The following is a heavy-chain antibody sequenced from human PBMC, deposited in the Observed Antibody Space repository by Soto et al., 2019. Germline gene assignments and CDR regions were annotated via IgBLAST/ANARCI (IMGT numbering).Heavy chain of an antibody. V-gene: IGHV1-18*01. J-gene: IGHJ4*02. CDR2: ISAYNGNT. D-gene: IGHD3-16*02. CDR3: ARDGPQRTFGGVIPRYFDY. Sequence: QVQLVQSGAEVKKPGASVKVSCKASGYTFTSYGISWVRQAPGQGLEWMGWISAYNGNTNYAQKLQGRVTMTTDTATSTAYMELRSLRSDDTAVYYCARDGPQRTFGGVIPRYFDYWGQGTLVTVSS. CDR1: GYTFTSYG.